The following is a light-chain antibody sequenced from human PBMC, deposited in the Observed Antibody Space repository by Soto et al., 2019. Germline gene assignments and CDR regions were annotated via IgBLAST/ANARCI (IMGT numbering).Light chain of an antibody. CDR1: SNDIGTYNL. Sequence: QSALTQPASVSESPGQSITISCTGTSNDIGTYNLVSWYQQPPGKAPKLIIYEVTKRPSGVSDRFSGSKSGNTASLTISGLQAEDEADYYCCSYAGPDTPWVFGGGTKLTVL. CDR2: EVT. V-gene: IGLV2-23*02. CDR3: CSYAGPDTPWV. J-gene: IGLJ3*02.